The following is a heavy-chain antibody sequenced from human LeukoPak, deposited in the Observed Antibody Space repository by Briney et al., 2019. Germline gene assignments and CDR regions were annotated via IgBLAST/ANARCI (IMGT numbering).Heavy chain of an antibody. J-gene: IGHJ5*02. CDR3: ARVGTSGSYWFDP. CDR2: IIPIFGTA. D-gene: IGHD1-26*01. Sequence: SVKVSCKASGYTITSYGISWVRQAPGQGLEWMGGIIPIFGTANYAQKFQGRVTITADESTSTAYMELSSLRSEDTAVYYCARVGTSGSYWFDPWGQGTLVTVSS. CDR1: GYTITSYG. V-gene: IGHV1-69*13.